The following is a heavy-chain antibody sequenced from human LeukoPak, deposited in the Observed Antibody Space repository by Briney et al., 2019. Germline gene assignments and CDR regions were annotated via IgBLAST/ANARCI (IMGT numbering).Heavy chain of an antibody. Sequence: AGGSLRLSCAASGFTFSSYEMNWVRQAPGKGLEWVSYISSSGTTIYYADSVKGRFTISRDNAKNSLYLQMNSLRAEDTAVYYCARAGWNYMGYFDYWGQGTLVTVSS. V-gene: IGHV3-48*03. D-gene: IGHD1-7*01. CDR1: GFTFSSYE. CDR3: ARAGWNYMGYFDY. J-gene: IGHJ4*02. CDR2: ISSSGTTI.